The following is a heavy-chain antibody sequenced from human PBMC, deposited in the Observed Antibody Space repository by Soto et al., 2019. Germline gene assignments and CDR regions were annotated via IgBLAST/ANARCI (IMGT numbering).Heavy chain of an antibody. CDR1: GGNFGGYY. CDR2: INHSGST. J-gene: IGHJ4*02. D-gene: IGHD2-2*01. CDR3: ARGSALQDIVVVPAATDPAYYFDY. Sequence: PSETQSLTCAVYGGNFGGYYWSWIRQPPGKGLEWIGEINHSGSTNYNPSLKSRVTISVDTSKNQFSLKLSSVTAADTAVYYCARGSALQDIVVVPAATDPAYYFDYWGQGTLVTVSS. V-gene: IGHV4-34*01.